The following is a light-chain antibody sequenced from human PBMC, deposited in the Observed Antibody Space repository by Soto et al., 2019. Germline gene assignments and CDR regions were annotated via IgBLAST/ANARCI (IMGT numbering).Light chain of an antibody. CDR2: QHT. J-gene: IGLJ2*01. CDR1: KLGDKY. V-gene: IGLV3-1*01. CDR3: QAWDSSTESV. Sequence: SYELTQPPSVSVSPGQTASITCSGDKLGDKYACWYQQKPGQSPVLVIYQHTKRPSGIPERFSGSNSGNTATLTISGTQAKDEADYYCQAWDSSTESVFGGGTKLTVL.